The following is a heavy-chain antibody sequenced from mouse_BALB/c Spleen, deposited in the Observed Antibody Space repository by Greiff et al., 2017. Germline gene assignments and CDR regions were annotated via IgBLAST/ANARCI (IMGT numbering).Heavy chain of an antibody. CDR2: ISSGSSTI. Sequence: EVQLVESGGGLVQPGGSRKLSCAASGFTFSSFGMHWVRQAPEKGLEWVAYISSGSSTIYYADTVKGRFTISRDNPKNTLFLQMTSLRSEDTAMYYCARGGYRYDEGFDYWGQGTTLTVSS. D-gene: IGHD2-14*01. V-gene: IGHV5-17*02. CDR3: ARGGYRYDEGFDY. J-gene: IGHJ2*01. CDR1: GFTFSSFG.